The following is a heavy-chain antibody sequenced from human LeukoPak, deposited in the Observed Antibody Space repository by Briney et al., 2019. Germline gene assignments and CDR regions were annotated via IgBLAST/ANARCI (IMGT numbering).Heavy chain of an antibody. CDR3: AREIAVAGTVWFDP. CDR1: GGSFSGYY. Sequence: PSETLSLTCAVYGGSFSGYYWSWIRRPPGKGLEWIGEINHSGSTNYNPSLKSRVTISVDTSKNQFSLKLSSVTAADTAVYYCAREIAVAGTVWFDPWGQGTLVTVSS. D-gene: IGHD6-19*01. V-gene: IGHV4-34*01. J-gene: IGHJ5*02. CDR2: INHSGST.